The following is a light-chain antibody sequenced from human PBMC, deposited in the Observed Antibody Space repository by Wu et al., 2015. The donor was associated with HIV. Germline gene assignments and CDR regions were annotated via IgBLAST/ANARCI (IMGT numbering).Light chain of an antibody. J-gene: IGKJ3*01. Sequence: EIVLTQSPGTLSLSPGERATLSCRASQSVSSSYLAWYQQKPGQAPRLLIYGASSRATGIPDRFSGSGSGTDFTLTISRLEPEDFAVYSCQQYDSSPTFGPGTKVDIK. CDR2: GAS. V-gene: IGKV3-20*01. CDR3: QQYDSSPT. CDR1: QSVSSSY.